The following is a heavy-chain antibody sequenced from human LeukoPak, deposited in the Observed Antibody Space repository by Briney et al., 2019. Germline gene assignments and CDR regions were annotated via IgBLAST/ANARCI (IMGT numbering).Heavy chain of an antibody. CDR1: GFTFSNSA. CDR2: ISSSSSTI. V-gene: IGHV3-48*01. D-gene: IGHD3-3*02. Sequence: GGSLRLSCAASGFTFSNSAMNWVRQAPGMGLEWVSYISSSSSTIYYADSVKGRFTISRDNAKNSLYLQMNSLRAEDTAVYYCAREGPHLWGGVDAFDIWGQGTMVTVSS. CDR3: AREGPHLWGGVDAFDI. J-gene: IGHJ3*02.